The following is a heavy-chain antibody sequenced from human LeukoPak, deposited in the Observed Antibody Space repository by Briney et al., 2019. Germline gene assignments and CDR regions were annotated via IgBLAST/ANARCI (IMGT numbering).Heavy chain of an antibody. V-gene: IGHV3-30*03. CDR3: ARGYDSNLDYYYYMDV. J-gene: IGHJ6*03. Sequence: GGSLRLSRVISGLTFSMYGMHWVRQAPGKGLEWVAVISPDGSGKNYVDSVEGRFTISRDNSKNTLYVQMNSLRAEDTAVYFCARGYDSNLDYYYYMDVWGKGTTVTVSS. CDR2: ISPDGSGK. D-gene: IGHD3-16*01. CDR1: GLTFSMYG.